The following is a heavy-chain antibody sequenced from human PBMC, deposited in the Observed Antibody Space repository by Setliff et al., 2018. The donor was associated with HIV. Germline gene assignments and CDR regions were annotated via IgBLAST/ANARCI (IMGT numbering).Heavy chain of an antibody. D-gene: IGHD3-10*01. CDR1: GGSISGGSYY. Sequence: PSETLSLTCTVSGGSISGGSYYWTWIRQPAGKGLEWIGHIYSSGSTNYNPSLKSRVTISLDTSKNQFSLKLNSVTAADTAVYYCARGYGSGSYEWFDPWGQGTLVTVSS. CDR2: IYSSGST. V-gene: IGHV4-61*09. J-gene: IGHJ5*02. CDR3: ARGYGSGSYEWFDP.